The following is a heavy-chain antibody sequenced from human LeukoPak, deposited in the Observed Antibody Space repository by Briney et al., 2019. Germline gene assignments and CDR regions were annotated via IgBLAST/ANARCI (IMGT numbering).Heavy chain of an antibody. J-gene: IGHJ4*02. Sequence: PGGSLRLSCAASGFTVSSNYMSWVRQAPGKGLEWVSVIYSGGSTYYADSVKGRFTISRDNSKNTLYLQMNSLRAEDTAVYYCAREGGGYNYDLRHFDYWGQGTLVTVSS. CDR2: IYSGGST. CDR1: GFTVSSNY. V-gene: IGHV3-53*01. CDR3: AREGGGYNYDLRHFDY. D-gene: IGHD5-24*01.